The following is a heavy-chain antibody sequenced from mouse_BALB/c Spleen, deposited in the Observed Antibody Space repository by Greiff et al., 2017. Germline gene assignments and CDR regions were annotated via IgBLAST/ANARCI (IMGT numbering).Heavy chain of an antibody. Sequence: EVKLMESGPSLVKPSQTLSLTCSVTGDSITSGYWNWIRKFPGNKLEYMGYISYSGSTYYNPSLKSRISITRDTSKNQYYLQLNSVTTEDTATYYCARGALYDYYYAMDYWGQGTSVTVSS. D-gene: IGHD2-4*01. V-gene: IGHV3-8*02. J-gene: IGHJ4*01. CDR3: ARGALYDYYYAMDY. CDR1: GDSITSGY. CDR2: ISYSGST.